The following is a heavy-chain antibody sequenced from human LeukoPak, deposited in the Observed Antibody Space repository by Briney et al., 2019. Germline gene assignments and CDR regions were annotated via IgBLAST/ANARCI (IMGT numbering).Heavy chain of an antibody. CDR3: ARVRGSGSYYMAFDY. J-gene: IGHJ4*02. Sequence: PSETLSLTCTVSGYSISSGYYWGWIRQPPGKGLEWIGSIYHSGSTYYNPSLKSRVTISVDTSKNQFSLKLSSVTAADTAVSYCARVRGSGSYYMAFDYWGQGTLVTVSS. CDR2: IYHSGST. V-gene: IGHV4-38-2*02. D-gene: IGHD3-10*01. CDR1: GYSISSGYY.